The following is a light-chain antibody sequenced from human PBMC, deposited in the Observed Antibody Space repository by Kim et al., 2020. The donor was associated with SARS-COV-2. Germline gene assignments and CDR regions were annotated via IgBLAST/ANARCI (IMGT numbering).Light chain of an antibody. CDR1: SLRTYY. CDR2: GKD. J-gene: IGLJ2*01. Sequence: SSELTQDPAVSVALGQTVRITCQGDSLRTYYATWYQQKSGQAPVLVFYGKDNRPSGIPDRFSGSSSGNTASLTITGAQAADEADCYCKSRDSRGKVVFGGGTKVTVL. V-gene: IGLV3-19*01. CDR3: KSRDSRGKVV.